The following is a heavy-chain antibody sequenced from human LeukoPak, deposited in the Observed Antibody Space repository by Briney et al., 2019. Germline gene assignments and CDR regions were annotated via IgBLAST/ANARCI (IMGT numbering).Heavy chain of an antibody. Sequence: ASVTVSCKTSGFPFNGYYIHWVRQAPGQGLEWMGWINPNNGVTNYAQKFQGRVTMTRDTPISTTSMELNRLRSDDTAFYYCARDGHFCGGGCLDAFDIWGQGTMVSVPS. CDR3: ARDGHFCGGGCLDAFDI. V-gene: IGHV1-2*02. CDR2: INPNNGVT. D-gene: IGHD2-21*02. CDR1: GFPFNGYY. J-gene: IGHJ3*02.